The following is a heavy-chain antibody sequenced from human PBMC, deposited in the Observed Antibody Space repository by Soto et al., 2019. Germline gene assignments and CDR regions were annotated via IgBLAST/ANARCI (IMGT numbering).Heavy chain of an antibody. CDR2: IYPGDSDT. J-gene: IGHJ6*02. V-gene: IGHV5-51*01. Sequence: GESLKISCKGSGYTFTDYWIGWVRQLPGKGLEWMGIIYPGDSDTRYSPSFQGHVTITVDKSTNTPYLQWNTLRAADTAMYYCARQISNFRYYYVAVDVWGQGTTVTVSS. CDR3: ARQISNFRYYYVAVDV. D-gene: IGHD4-4*01. CDR1: GYTFTDYW.